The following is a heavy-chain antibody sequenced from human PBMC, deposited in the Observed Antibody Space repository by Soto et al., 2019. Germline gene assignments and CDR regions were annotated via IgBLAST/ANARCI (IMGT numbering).Heavy chain of an antibody. CDR2: IYYSGST. CDR3: ARVSRGDSVPGAY. CDR1: GGSVSSGSYY. V-gene: IGHV4-61*01. D-gene: IGHD6-19*01. J-gene: IGHJ4*02. Sequence: SETLSLTCTVSGGSVSSGSYYWSWIRQPPGKGLEWIGYIYYSGSTNYNPSLKSRVTISVDTSKNQFSLKLSSVTAADTAVYYCARVSRGDSVPGAYWSQGTLVPVSS.